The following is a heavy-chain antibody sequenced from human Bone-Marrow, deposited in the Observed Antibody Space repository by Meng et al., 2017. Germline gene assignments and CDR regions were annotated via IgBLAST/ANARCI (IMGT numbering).Heavy chain of an antibody. CDR2: ISSNGGST. J-gene: IGHJ4*02. V-gene: IGHV3-64*01. CDR3: ARESKRFGGGIN. CDR1: GFTFSSYA. Sequence: GGSLRLSCAASGFTFSSYAMHWVRQAPGKGLEYVSAISSNGGSTYYANSVKGRFTISRDNSKNTLYLQMGSLRAEDMAVYYCARESKRFGGGINWAQGTVVTVSS. D-gene: IGHD3-10*01.